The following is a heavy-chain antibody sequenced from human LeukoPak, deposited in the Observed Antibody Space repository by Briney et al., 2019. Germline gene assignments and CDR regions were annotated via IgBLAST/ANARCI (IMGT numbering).Heavy chain of an antibody. Sequence: SETLSLTCAVYGGSFSGYYWSWLRQPPGKGLEWIGEINHSGSTNYNPSLKSRVTISVDTSKNQFSLKLSSVTAADTAVYYCARGWHYDFWSGYYAFDIWGQGTMVTVSS. CDR2: INHSGST. V-gene: IGHV4-34*01. CDR3: ARGWHYDFWSGYYAFDI. J-gene: IGHJ3*02. D-gene: IGHD3-3*01. CDR1: GGSFSGYY.